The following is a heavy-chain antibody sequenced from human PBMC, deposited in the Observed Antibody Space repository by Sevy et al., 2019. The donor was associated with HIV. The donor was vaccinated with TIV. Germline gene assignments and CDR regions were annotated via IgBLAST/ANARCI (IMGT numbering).Heavy chain of an antibody. CDR3: AQDLAGPSRRYFDN. CDR1: GFTFSNFG. D-gene: IGHD2-2*01. J-gene: IGHJ4*02. CDR2: IRYDGSDK. V-gene: IGHV3-30*02. Sequence: GESLKISCTASGFTFSNFGMHWVRQVPGKGLDWVTFIRYDGSDKYSAASVKGRFTISRDDSKNRLYLQMDSLRPDDTAIYYCAQDLAGPSRRYFDNRGQGTLVTVSS.